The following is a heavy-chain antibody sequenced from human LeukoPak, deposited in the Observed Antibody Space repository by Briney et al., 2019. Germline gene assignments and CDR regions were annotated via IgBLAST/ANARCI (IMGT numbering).Heavy chain of an antibody. D-gene: IGHD3-22*01. Sequence: GGSLRLSCEASGFLVSSKYMNWVRQTPGRGLEWVSILFTGGSRYYADSVQGRFTISRDNSKNTLYLLMNSLRVEDTAVYYCARYYDGTGSQDTFDIWGPGTMVTVSS. CDR2: LFTGGSR. V-gene: IGHV3-66*01. CDR1: GFLVSSKY. J-gene: IGHJ3*02. CDR3: ARYYDGTGSQDTFDI.